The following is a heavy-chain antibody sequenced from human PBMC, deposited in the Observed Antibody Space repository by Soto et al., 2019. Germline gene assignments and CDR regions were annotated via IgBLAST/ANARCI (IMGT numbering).Heavy chain of an antibody. Sequence: EVQLLESGGGLVQPGGSLRLSCVTSGFTFSNYAMNWVRQAPGKGLEWVAVISDSGADTYYADSVKGQFTISRDNSKSTLYLQKNRLRAEDTAVYYCAKEQKGEILPTGGIDYWGQGTLVTVSS. J-gene: IGHJ4*02. CDR2: ISDSGADT. CDR3: AKEQKGEILPTGGIDY. D-gene: IGHD3-10*01. CDR1: GFTFSNYA. V-gene: IGHV3-23*01.